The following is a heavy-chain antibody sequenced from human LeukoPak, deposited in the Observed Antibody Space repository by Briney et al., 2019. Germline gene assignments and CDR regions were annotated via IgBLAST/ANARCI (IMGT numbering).Heavy chain of an antibody. J-gene: IGHJ4*02. V-gene: IGHV3-53*01. CDR3: ARLTVTTTSDYFDY. D-gene: IGHD4-17*01. Sequence: GGSLRLSCAASDLTVSSNYMSWVRQAPGKGLQCVSLIYSGDSTYYADSVKGRFTISRDKSKNTLSLQMNSLRAEDTAVYYCARLTVTTTSDYFDYWGQGTLVIVSP. CDR1: DLTVSSNY. CDR2: IYSGDST.